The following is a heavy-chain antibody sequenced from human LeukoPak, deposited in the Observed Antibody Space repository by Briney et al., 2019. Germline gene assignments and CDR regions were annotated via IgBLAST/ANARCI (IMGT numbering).Heavy chain of an antibody. CDR2: INSSGGST. D-gene: IGHD6-19*01. V-gene: IGHV1-46*01. CDR1: GYTFTSYY. Sequence: ASVKVSCKASGYTFTSYYMHWVRQAPGQGLEWMGIINSSGGSTSYAQKFQGRVTMTRDTSTSTVYMELSSLRSEGTAVYYCARANGYSSGWYNFDYWGQGTLVTVSS. J-gene: IGHJ4*02. CDR3: ARANGYSSGWYNFDY.